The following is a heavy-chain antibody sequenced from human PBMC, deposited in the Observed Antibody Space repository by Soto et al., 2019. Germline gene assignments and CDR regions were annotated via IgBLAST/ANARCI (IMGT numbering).Heavy chain of an antibody. V-gene: IGHV3-9*01. Sequence: GGSLRLSCAASGFTFDDYAVHWVRQAPGKGLEWVSGISWNSGSIGYADSVKGRFTISRDNAKNSLYLQMNSLRAEDTALYYCAKDSSFVLWSGYYFAYWGQGTLVTVSS. J-gene: IGHJ4*02. D-gene: IGHD3-3*01. CDR3: AKDSSFVLWSGYYFAY. CDR2: ISWNSGSI. CDR1: GFTFDDYA.